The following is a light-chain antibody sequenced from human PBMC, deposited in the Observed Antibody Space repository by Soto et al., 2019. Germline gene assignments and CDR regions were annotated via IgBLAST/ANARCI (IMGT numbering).Light chain of an antibody. CDR3: SSYTSSSTPYD. CDR1: SSDVGGYNY. CDR2: DVS. J-gene: IGLJ1*01. V-gene: IGLV2-14*01. Sequence: QSVLTQPASVSGSPGQSITISCTGTSSDVGGYNYVSWYQQHPGKAPKLMIYDVSNRPSGVSNRFSGSKSGNTASLTISGLQAEDEADYNCSSYTSSSTPYDFGTGTRSPS.